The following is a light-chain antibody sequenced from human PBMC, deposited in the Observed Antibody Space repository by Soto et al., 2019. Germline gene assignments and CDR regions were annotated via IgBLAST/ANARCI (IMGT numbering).Light chain of an antibody. J-gene: IGKJ1*01. Sequence: AIQMTQSPSSLSASVGDRVTITCRASQGSRNDLGWYQQKPGKAPKLLIYAASSLQSGVPSKFSGSGSGTDFTLTISSLAPEDFATYYCLQDYSYPWTFGQGTKVEI. V-gene: IGKV1-6*01. CDR3: LQDYSYPWT. CDR2: AAS. CDR1: QGSRND.